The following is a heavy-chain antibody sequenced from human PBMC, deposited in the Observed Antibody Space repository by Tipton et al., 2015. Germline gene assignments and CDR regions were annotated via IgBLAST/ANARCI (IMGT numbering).Heavy chain of an antibody. CDR3: ACQDYDSLTRDYQTVDY. CDR1: GYSISSDYF. D-gene: IGHD3-9*01. Sequence: TLSLTCAVSGYSISSDYFWGWIRQPPGKGLEWIGSIYHSGSTCYNPSLKSRVTMSRDTSKNQFSLKLTSVTAADTAVYYCACQDYDSLTRDYQTVDYWGQGTLVTVSS. J-gene: IGHJ4*02. CDR2: IYHSGST. V-gene: IGHV4-38-2*01.